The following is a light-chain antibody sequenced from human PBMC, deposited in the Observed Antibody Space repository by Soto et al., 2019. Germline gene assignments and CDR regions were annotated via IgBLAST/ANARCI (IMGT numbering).Light chain of an antibody. J-gene: IGKJ3*01. CDR2: AAS. CDR1: QSVSND. V-gene: IGKV3-15*01. CDR3: QPSNKWPFT. Sequence: EIVRTQSPSTLSVAPGERATLACRARQSVSNDLAWYQHKPGQAPRLLIYAASTRATGVPVNFSGSGSGTEFTLTIRSLQSEDCAVYYCQPSNKWPFTFGPGTKVDIK.